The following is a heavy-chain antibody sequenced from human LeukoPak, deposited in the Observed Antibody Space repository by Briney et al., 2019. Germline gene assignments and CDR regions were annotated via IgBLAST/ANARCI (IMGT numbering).Heavy chain of an antibody. V-gene: IGHV3-11*04. J-gene: IGHJ4*02. D-gene: IGHD3-22*01. Sequence: GGSLRLSCAASGFTFSDYYMSWIRQAPGKRLEWVSYISSSGSTIYYADSVKGRFTISRDNAKNSLYLQMNSLRAEDTAVYYCARDVDYYDSSGYFDYWGQGTLVTVSS. CDR1: GFTFSDYY. CDR2: ISSSGSTI. CDR3: ARDVDYYDSSGYFDY.